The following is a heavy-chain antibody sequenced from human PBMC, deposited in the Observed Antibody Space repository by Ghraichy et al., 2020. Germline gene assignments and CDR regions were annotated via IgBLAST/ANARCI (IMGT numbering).Heavy chain of an antibody. CDR2: ISSSGSTI. CDR1: GFTFSSYE. Sequence: GGSLRLSCAASGFTFSSYEMNWVRQAPGKGLEWVSYISSSGSTIYYADSVKGRFTISRDNAKNSLYLQMNSLRAEDTAVYYCAREGYGGNSFKAEGPFQHWGQGTLVTVSS. J-gene: IGHJ1*01. D-gene: IGHD4-23*01. V-gene: IGHV3-48*03. CDR3: AREGYGGNSFKAEGPFQH.